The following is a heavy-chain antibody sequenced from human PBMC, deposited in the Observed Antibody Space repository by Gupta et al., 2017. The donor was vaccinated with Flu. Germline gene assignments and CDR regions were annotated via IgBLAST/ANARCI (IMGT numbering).Heavy chain of an antibody. Sequence: EVQLVESGGGLVQPGGSLRLSCAASGFIFSTYEMIWVRQAPGKGLEWISYISSSGINIYHADSGKGRFTISRDNAKNSLYLQMNSLRVDDTAVYYCVRDGSASPFYYYMDFWGNGTTVTVSS. CDR1: GFIFSTYE. D-gene: IGHD2-15*01. CDR3: VRDGSASPFYYYMDF. CDR2: ISSSGINI. J-gene: IGHJ6*03. V-gene: IGHV3-48*03.